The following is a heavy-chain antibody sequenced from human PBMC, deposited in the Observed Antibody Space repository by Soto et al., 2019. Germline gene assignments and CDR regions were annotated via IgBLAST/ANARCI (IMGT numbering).Heavy chain of an antibody. CDR2: IYYSGST. J-gene: IGHJ4*02. CDR3: ARGLSIAAAVDY. Sequence: SETLSLTCTVSGGSISSYYWSWIRQPPGKGLEWIGYIYYSGSTNYNPSLKSRVTMTRNTSISTAYMELSSLRSEDTAVYYCARGLSIAAAVDYWGQGTLVTVSS. D-gene: IGHD6-6*01. V-gene: IGHV4-59*01. CDR1: GGSISSYY.